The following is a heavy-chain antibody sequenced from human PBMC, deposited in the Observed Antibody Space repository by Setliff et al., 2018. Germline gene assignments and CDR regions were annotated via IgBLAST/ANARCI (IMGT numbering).Heavy chain of an antibody. CDR2: IHYLGTT. J-gene: IGHJ4*02. CDR1: GGSISNTYYY. CDR3: ARTGTYRYFDH. Sequence: TSETLSLTCTVSGGSISNTYYYWGWIRQPPGKGLEWIGRIHYLGTTYSNASLASRLTMSVDTSKNQFSLRLTSVTAADTAVYYCARTGTYRYFDHWGQGTLVTVSS. D-gene: IGHD1-1*01. V-gene: IGHV4-39*01.